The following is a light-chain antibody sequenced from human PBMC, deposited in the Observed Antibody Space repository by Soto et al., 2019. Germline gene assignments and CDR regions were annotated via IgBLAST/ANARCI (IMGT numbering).Light chain of an antibody. V-gene: IGKV1-9*01. Sequence: QIPTVESASFGDRVTVTCRASQGISTHLDWHQQKRGKAPTVLIFAASTLQTGVPSRFSGSRSGTEFTLTISSLQPEDFATYYCQQSNSNPPTFGQGTKVDIK. CDR2: AAS. J-gene: IGKJ1*01. CDR1: QGISTH. CDR3: QQSNSNPPT.